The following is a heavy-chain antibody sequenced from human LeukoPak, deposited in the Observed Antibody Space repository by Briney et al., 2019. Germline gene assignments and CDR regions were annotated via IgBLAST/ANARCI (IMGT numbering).Heavy chain of an antibody. CDR2: INPSGGST. CDR1: GYSLTYYY. V-gene: IGHV1-46*01. J-gene: IGHJ4*02. Sequence: GASVKVSCKAFGYSLTYYYVHWVRQAPGQGLEWMGEINPSGGSTSYAQKFQGRITVTRDTYTNTVYMDLSSLRSEDTATYYCARGAPTTRIGAGRFDYWGRGSLLTVAS. D-gene: IGHD5-12*01. CDR3: ARGAPTTRIGAGRFDY.